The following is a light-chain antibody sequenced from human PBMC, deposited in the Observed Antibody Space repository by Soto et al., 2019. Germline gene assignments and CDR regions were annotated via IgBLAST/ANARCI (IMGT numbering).Light chain of an antibody. V-gene: IGKV1-5*01. Sequence: DIQMTQSPSTLSACVGDTGTITCRASQSISGYLAWYQQKPGKPPKLLSLERGVKSRFSGSGSGTGFTLTIRSLQPDDSASYYCQQYHSYQWTFGTGPKVDIK. CDR3: QQYHSYQWT. CDR1: QSISGY. J-gene: IGKJ1*01.